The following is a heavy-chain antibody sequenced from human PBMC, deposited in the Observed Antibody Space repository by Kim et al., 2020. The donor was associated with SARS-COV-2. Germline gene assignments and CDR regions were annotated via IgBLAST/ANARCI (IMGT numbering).Heavy chain of an antibody. Sequence: ASVKVSCKASGYTFTSYGISWVRQAPGQGLEWMGWISAYNGNTNYAQKLQGRVTMTTDTSTSTAYMELRSLRSDDTAVYYCARVSDVLRYFDWLSGGAEYFQHWGQGTLVTVSS. CDR3: ARVSDVLRYFDWLSGGAEYFQH. J-gene: IGHJ1*01. D-gene: IGHD3-9*01. CDR1: GYTFTSYG. V-gene: IGHV1-18*04. CDR2: ISAYNGNT.